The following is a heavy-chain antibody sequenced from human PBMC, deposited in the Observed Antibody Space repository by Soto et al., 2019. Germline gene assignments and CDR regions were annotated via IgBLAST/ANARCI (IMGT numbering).Heavy chain of an antibody. CDR3: ARALCSGGSCPSDY. CDR2: ISAYNGNT. V-gene: IGHV1-18*01. CDR1: GYTFTSYG. D-gene: IGHD2-15*01. J-gene: IGHJ4*02. Sequence: ASVKVSCKASGYTFTSYGISWVRQAPGQGLEWMGWISAYNGNTNYAQKLHGRVTMTTDTSTSTAYMELRSLRSDDTAVYYCARALCSGGSCPSDYWGQGTLVSVSS.